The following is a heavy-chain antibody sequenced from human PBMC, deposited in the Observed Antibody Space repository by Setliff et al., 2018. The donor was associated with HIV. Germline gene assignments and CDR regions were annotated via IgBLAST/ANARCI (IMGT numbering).Heavy chain of an antibody. D-gene: IGHD4-17*01. V-gene: IGHV1-8*01. CDR3: ATRGDLLGRRASTVTVYYYYLDV. Sequence: GASVKVSCKTSGDKFGSFDINWVRQASGQGLEWVGWVYASTGHTAYAQKFQGRVTMTEDTSTDTAFMELSGLTSEDTAVYYCATRGDLLGRRASTVTVYYYYLDVWGNGTTVTVSS. CDR1: GDKFGSFD. CDR2: VYASTGHT. J-gene: IGHJ6*03.